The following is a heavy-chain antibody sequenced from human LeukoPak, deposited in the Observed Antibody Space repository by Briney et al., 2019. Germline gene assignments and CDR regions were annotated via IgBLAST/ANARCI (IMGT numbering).Heavy chain of an antibody. CDR3: ARPFSSWYYFDY. V-gene: IGHV3-23*01. CDR1: GFTFSNYA. J-gene: IGHJ4*02. CDR2: LSGSGGGT. D-gene: IGHD6-13*01. Sequence: GGSLRLSCAASGFTFSNYAMNWVRQAPGKGLEWVSGLSGSGGGTYYADSVKGRFTISRDNAKNSLYLQMNSLRAEDTAVYYCARPFSSWYYFDYWGQGTLVTVSS.